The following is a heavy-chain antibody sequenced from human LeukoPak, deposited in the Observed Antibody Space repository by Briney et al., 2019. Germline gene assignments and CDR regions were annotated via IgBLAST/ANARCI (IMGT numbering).Heavy chain of an antibody. CDR3: AREAGDWNDGLDY. J-gene: IGHJ4*02. Sequence: PGGSLRLSCAASGFTFSSYWMSWVRQAPGKGLEWVANIKQDGSEKYYVDSVKGRFTISRDNAKNSLYLQMNSLRAEDTAVYYCAREAGDWNDGLDYWGQGTLVTVSS. CDR2: IKQDGSEK. V-gene: IGHV3-7*01. CDR1: GFTFSSYW. D-gene: IGHD1-1*01.